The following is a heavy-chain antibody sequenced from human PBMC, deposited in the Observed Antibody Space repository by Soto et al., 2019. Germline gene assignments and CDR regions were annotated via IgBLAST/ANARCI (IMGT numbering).Heavy chain of an antibody. CDR3: ARGWWEREGYLMDV. D-gene: IGHD1-26*01. CDR2: IKYSGTT. Sequence: SETLSLTCTVSGGSISSSRCHWGWIRQPPGKGLECIGSIKYSGTTFYNPSLKSRVTLSVDTSKNQFALTLSSMTAADTAVYYCARGWWEREGYLMDVWGQETTVTV. V-gene: IGHV4-39*01. J-gene: IGHJ6*02. CDR1: GGSISSSRCH.